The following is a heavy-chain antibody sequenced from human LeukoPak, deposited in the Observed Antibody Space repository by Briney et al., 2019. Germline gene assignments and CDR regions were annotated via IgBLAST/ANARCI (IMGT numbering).Heavy chain of an antibody. J-gene: IGHJ4*02. CDR3: ASDVSLGIAAAGTVEDGLGDFDY. CDR2: IIPIHGIA. V-gene: IGHV1-69*04. CDR1: GGTFSSYA. Sequence: SVKVSCKASGGTFSSYAISWVRQAHEQGLDWMGRIIPIHGIANYAQKFQGRVTITADKSTSTAYMELSSLRSEDTAVYYCASDVSLGIAAAGTVEDGLGDFDYWGQGTLVTVSS. D-gene: IGHD6-13*01.